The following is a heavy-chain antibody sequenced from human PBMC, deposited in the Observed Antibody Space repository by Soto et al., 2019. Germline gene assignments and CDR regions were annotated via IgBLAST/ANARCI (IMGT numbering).Heavy chain of an antibody. CDR1: RCKFIDHY. CDR2: ISSSGSTR. J-gene: IGHJ4*02. Sequence: GSQRVSWAASRCKFIDHYVSRILQAPGKGLEWVSYISSSGSTRYYADSVKGRFTISRDNAKNALYLQMNSLRAEDTAVYYCARDVGYSSGWSTAPSYFDYWGQGTLVTGSS. D-gene: IGHD6-19*01. CDR3: ARDVGYSSGWSTAPSYFDY. V-gene: IGHV3-11*01.